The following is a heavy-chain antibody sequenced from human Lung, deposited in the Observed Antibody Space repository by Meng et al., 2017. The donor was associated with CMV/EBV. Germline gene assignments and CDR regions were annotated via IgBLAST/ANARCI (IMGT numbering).Heavy chain of an antibody. J-gene: IGHJ5*02. CDR1: GGIFSSSA. Sequence: SVKVSCKVSGGIFSSSAISWVRQAPGQGLEWMGRIIPLLDITNYAPNFQGRVTITADKSTSTAYMEMSSLRYDDTAFYYCARSTSKYDFWSGYPPFLDPWGQGTQVTGSS. D-gene: IGHD3-3*01. CDR2: IIPLLDIT. V-gene: IGHV1-69*04. CDR3: ARSTSKYDFWSGYPPFLDP.